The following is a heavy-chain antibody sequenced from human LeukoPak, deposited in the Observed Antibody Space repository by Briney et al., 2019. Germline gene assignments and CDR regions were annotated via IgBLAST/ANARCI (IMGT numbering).Heavy chain of an antibody. CDR3: ARGHFGCPNGVCSNVFDI. V-gene: IGHV1-46*01. J-gene: IGHJ3*02. CDR1: GYTYTSYY. Sequence: ASVKVSCKASGYTYTSYYMHWVRQAPGQGLEWMGIINPSSDSTTYAQRFQGRVTMTRDASTSTVYMELSSLRSEDTAVYYCARGHFGCPNGVCSNVFDIWGQGTTVTVSS. D-gene: IGHD2-8*01. CDR2: INPSSDST.